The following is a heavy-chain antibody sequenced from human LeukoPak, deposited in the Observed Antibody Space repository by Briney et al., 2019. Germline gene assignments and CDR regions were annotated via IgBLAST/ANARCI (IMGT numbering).Heavy chain of an antibody. J-gene: IGHJ4*02. D-gene: IGHD3-3*01. V-gene: IGHV1-8*01. CDR2: MNPNSGNT. Sequence: ASVKVSCKASGYTFTSYDINWVRQATGQGLEWMGWMNPNSGNTGYAQKFQGRVTMTRNTSISTAYMELSSLRSEDTAVYYCARDFWSGYYIGYWGQGTLVTVSS. CDR1: GYTFTSYD. CDR3: ARDFWSGYYIGY.